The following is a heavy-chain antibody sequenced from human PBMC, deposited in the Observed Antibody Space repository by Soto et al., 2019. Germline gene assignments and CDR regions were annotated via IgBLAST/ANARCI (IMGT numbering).Heavy chain of an antibody. V-gene: IGHV1-69*12. J-gene: IGHJ2*01. CDR1: GGTFSMYA. Sequence: QVQLVQSGAEVKKYGSSVKVSCKASGGTFSMYAISWVRQAPGQGLEWMGGITPMFGTANYAQRFQGRVTITADESTCTAYMQLSSLRSDDTAVYYCAQTLGLAVAGAGRFDLWGRGTLVTVSS. CDR2: ITPMFGTA. D-gene: IGHD6-19*01. CDR3: AQTLGLAVAGAGRFDL.